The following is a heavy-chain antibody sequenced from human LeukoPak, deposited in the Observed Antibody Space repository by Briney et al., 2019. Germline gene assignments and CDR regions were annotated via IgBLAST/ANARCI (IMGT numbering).Heavy chain of an antibody. Sequence: GGSLRLSCAASGFTFSDYAMTWVRQAPGKGLEWASVISGSGESTNYADSVRGRFSISRDNSKNTLYLQMNSLRAEDTAVYYCAKGARYCSGGSCYYAGAFDIWGQGTMVTVSS. CDR1: GFTFSDYA. J-gene: IGHJ3*02. D-gene: IGHD2-15*01. CDR3: AKGARYCSGGSCYYAGAFDI. V-gene: IGHV3-23*01. CDR2: ISGSGEST.